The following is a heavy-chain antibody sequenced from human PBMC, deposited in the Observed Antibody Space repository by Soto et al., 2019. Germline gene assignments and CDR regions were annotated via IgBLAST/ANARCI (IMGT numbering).Heavy chain of an antibody. V-gene: IGHV1-2*04. Sequence: ASVKVSCKASGYSFTDYHIHWVRQAPGQGLEWLGRINPKSGGTSTAQKFQGWVTMTTDTSISTASMELTRLTSDDTAIYYCARGDSTDCSNDVCTFFYNHDMDDW. CDR2: INPKSGGT. CDR3: ARGDSTDCSNDVCTFFYNHDMDD. D-gene: IGHD2-8*01. CDR1: GYSFTDYH. J-gene: IGHJ6*01.